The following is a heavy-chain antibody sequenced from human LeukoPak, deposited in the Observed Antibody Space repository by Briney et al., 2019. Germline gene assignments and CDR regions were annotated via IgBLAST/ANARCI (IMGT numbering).Heavy chain of an antibody. CDR1: GGSISSYY. V-gene: IGHV4-34*01. D-gene: IGHD6-19*01. CDR3: ARAAPGAVAGTQFDY. J-gene: IGHJ4*02. Sequence: SETLSLTCTVSGGSISSYYWSWIRQPPGKGLEWIGEINHSGSTNYNPSLKSRVTISVDTSKNQFSLKLSSVTAADTAVYYCARAAPGAVAGTQFDYWGQGTLVTVSS. CDR2: INHSGST.